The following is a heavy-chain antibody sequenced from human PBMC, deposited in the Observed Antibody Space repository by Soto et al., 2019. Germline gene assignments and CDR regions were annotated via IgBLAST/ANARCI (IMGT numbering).Heavy chain of an antibody. CDR1: GYSFTSFW. D-gene: IGHD3-22*01. CDR3: ARHSGGYYYDSSGYQLGDDAFDI. CDR2: IDPSDSYT. J-gene: IGHJ3*02. V-gene: IGHV5-10-1*01. Sequence: GESLKISCKGSGYSFTSFWVSWVRQMPGKGLEWMGRIDPSDSYTNYSPSFQGHVTVSADKSINTAYLQWSSLRASDTAMYYCARHSGGYYYDSSGYQLGDDAFDIWGQGTMVTVSS.